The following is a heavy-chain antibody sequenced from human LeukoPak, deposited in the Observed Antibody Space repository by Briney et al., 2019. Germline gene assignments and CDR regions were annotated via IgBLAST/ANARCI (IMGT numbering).Heavy chain of an antibody. CDR2: INPSGGST. J-gene: IGHJ4*02. CDR1: RYTFTSYY. D-gene: IGHD3-10*01. Sequence: GASVKVSCKAFRYTFTSYYMHCVRQAPGQGLEWMGIINPSGGSTSYAQKFQGRVTMTRDTSTSTVYMELSRLRSEDTAVYYCARAGRLYYYGSGSYLDYWGQGTLVTVSS. V-gene: IGHV1-46*01. CDR3: ARAGRLYYYGSGSYLDY.